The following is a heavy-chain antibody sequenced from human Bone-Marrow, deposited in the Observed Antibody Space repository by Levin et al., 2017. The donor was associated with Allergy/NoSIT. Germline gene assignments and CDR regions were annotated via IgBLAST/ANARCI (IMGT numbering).Heavy chain of an antibody. J-gene: IGHJ4*02. D-gene: IGHD6-13*01. V-gene: IGHV2-5*02. CDR1: GFSLSTSGVA. CDR3: AHRLDYRSSGSPYYFDY. CDR2: NYWDDDK. Sequence: SGPTLVKPTQTLTLTCTFSGFSLSTSGVAVGWIRQPPGKALEWLALNYWDDDKRYNPSLRSRLTITKDTSKNQVVLTMSNMDPVDTGTYYCAHRLDYRSSGSPYYFDYWGLGTPVTVSS.